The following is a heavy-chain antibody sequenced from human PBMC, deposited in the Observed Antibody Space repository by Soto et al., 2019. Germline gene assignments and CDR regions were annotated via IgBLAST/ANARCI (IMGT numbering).Heavy chain of an antibody. D-gene: IGHD3-10*01. CDR2: IDPYSGGA. CDR3: ARVIRGAYYNSPLDT. V-gene: IGHV1-2*02. J-gene: IGHJ5*02. Sequence: ASVKVSCKASGYTFTGYFMHWVRQAPGQGLEWMGWIDPYSGGADYAQSFQGRVTMTRDTSISTVYMELSRLRFDDTAVYYCARVIRGAYYNSPLDTWGQGTVVTVSS. CDR1: GYTFTGYF.